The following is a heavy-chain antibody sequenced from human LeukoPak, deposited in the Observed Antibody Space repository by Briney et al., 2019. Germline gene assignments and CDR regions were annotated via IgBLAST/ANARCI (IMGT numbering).Heavy chain of an antibody. Sequence: GGSLRLSCAASGFTFSSYAMHWVRQAPGKGLEWVAVISYDGSNKYYADSWKGRFTISRDNSKNTLYLQMNSLRAEDTAVYYCARDGLMTTALPVGSNITVFIRTPINWFDPWGQGTLVTVSS. V-gene: IGHV3-30*01. CDR3: ARDGLMTTALPVGSNITVFIRTPINWFDP. D-gene: IGHD4-17*01. J-gene: IGHJ5*02. CDR1: GFTFSSYA. CDR2: ISYDGSNK.